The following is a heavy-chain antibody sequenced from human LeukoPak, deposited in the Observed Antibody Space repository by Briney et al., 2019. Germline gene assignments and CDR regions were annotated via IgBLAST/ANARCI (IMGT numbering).Heavy chain of an antibody. D-gene: IGHD5-18*01. CDR2: ISGYNGNT. J-gene: IGHJ6*02. Sequence: ASVTVSCKASGYTFTGYYMHWVRQAPGQGLEWMGWISGYNGNTNYAQKLQGRVTMTTDTSTSTAYMELRSLRSDDTAVYYCARRVDTPMAGMGLGFLLTTNYGMDVWGQGTTVTVSS. V-gene: IGHV1-18*04. CDR3: ARRVDTPMAGMGLGFLLTTNYGMDV. CDR1: GYTFTGYY.